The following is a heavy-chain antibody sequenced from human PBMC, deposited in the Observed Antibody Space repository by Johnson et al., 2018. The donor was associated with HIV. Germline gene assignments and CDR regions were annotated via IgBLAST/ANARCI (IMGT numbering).Heavy chain of an antibody. Sequence: VQLVESGGGLIQPGRSLRLSCTGSGVTFRKFAMGWVRLAPGKGLEWIGFITSTADGGTTQYAASVRGRFTISRDDSKSIAYLQMNSLKAEDTAVYYCISPERAAAGFLTWGQGAMVTVSS. V-gene: IGHV3-49*04. D-gene: IGHD6-13*01. CDR1: GVTFRKFA. CDR3: ISPERAAAGFLT. J-gene: IGHJ3*01. CDR2: ITSTADGGTT.